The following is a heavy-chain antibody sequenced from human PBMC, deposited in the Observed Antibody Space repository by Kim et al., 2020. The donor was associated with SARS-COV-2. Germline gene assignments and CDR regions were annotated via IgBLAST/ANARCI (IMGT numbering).Heavy chain of an antibody. V-gene: IGHV3-7*01. Sequence: YVGSVRGRFTLARDDAKNSLSLQMNGLRAEDTAVYYCARVLRYWDWFPDYWGQGTLVAVSS. CDR3: ARVLRYWDWFPDY. J-gene: IGHJ4*02. D-gene: IGHD3-9*01.